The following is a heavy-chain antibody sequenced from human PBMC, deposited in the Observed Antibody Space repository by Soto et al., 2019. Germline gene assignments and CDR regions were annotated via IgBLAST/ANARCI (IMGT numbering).Heavy chain of an antibody. CDR1: GFTFSSYG. D-gene: IGHD6-13*01. V-gene: IGHV3-30*18. CDR2: ISYDGSNK. Sequence: GGSLRLSCAASGFTFSSYGMHWVRQAPGKGLEWVAVISYDGSNKYYADSVKGRFTISRDNSKNTLYLQMNSLRAEDTAVYYCAKDPNPPIAAAGTSFGAFDIWGQGTMVTVSS. J-gene: IGHJ3*02. CDR3: AKDPNPPIAAAGTSFGAFDI.